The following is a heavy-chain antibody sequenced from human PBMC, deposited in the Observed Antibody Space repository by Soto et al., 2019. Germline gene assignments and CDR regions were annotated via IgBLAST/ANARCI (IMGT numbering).Heavy chain of an antibody. CDR3: ARLWGDPTYYYYGMDV. Sequence: PSETLSLTCTVSGGSISIYYWSWIRQPPGKGLEWIGYIYYSGSTNYNPSLKSRVTISVDTSKNQFSLKLSSVTAADTAVYYCARLWGDPTYYYYGMDVWGQGTTVTVSS. J-gene: IGHJ6*02. CDR2: IYYSGST. CDR1: GGSISIYY. D-gene: IGHD2-21*02. V-gene: IGHV4-59*08.